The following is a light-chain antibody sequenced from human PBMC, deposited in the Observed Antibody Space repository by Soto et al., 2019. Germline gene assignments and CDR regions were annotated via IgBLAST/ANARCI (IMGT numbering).Light chain of an antibody. CDR2: DVS. V-gene: IGLV2-11*01. J-gene: IGLJ3*02. CDR3: CSYAGRYTWV. Sequence: QSVLTQPRSVSGSPGQSVTISCTGTSSNVGGYNYVSWYQQHPGKAPKLIIYDVSKRPSGVPDRLSGSKSGNTASLTISGLQAEDEADYYCCSYAGRYTWVFGGGTKLTVL. CDR1: SSNVGGYNY.